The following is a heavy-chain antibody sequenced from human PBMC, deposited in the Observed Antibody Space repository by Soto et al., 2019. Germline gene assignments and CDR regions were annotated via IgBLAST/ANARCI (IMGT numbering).Heavy chain of an antibody. J-gene: IGHJ4*02. Sequence: QLQLQESGPGLVKPSETLSLTCTVSGGSISSSSYYWGWIRQPPGKGLEWIGSIYYSGSTYYNPSLKSRVTISVDTSKNQFSLKLSSVTAADTAVYYCARPTRGAYRFGYFDYWGQGTLVTVSS. V-gene: IGHV4-39*01. CDR3: ARPTRGAYRFGYFDY. CDR2: IYYSGST. D-gene: IGHD3-16*01. CDR1: GGSISSSSYY.